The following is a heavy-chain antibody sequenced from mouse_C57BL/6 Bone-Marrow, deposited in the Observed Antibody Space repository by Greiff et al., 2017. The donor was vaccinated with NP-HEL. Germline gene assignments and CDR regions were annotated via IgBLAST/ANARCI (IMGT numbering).Heavy chain of an antibody. Sequence: QVQLQQSGAELVRPGSSVKLSCKASGYTFTSYWMDWVKQRPGQGLEWIGNIYPSDSETHYNQKFKDKATLTVDKSSSTAYMQLSSLTSEDSAVYYCARGGDGTWFAYWGQGTLVTVSA. V-gene: IGHV1-61*01. CDR2: IYPSDSET. J-gene: IGHJ3*01. D-gene: IGHD3-3*01. CDR3: ARGGDGTWFAY. CDR1: GYTFTSYW.